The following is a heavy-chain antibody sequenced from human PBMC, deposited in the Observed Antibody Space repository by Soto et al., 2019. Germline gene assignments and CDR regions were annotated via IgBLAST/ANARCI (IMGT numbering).Heavy chain of an antibody. Sequence: QVQWVQSGAEVKKPGASVKVSCKPLGYTFIHYYIHWVRQAPGQGLEWMAIINPNGGSTNYAQKFRGRVTVTSDTSTTTVSMELNSLGSDDTAVYFCARSLLQGDFWGQGTLVTVSS. CDR1: GYTFIHYY. CDR3: ARSLLQGDF. CDR2: INPNGGST. V-gene: IGHV1-46*01. D-gene: IGHD2-21*01. J-gene: IGHJ4*02.